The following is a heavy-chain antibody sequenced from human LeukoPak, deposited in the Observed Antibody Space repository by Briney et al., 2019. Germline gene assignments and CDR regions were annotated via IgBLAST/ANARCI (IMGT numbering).Heavy chain of an antibody. Sequence: SETLSLTCTVSGGSMSTYYWSWIRQPAGKGLEWIGRIYISGSTNYNPSLKSRVTMSIDTSKNQFSLQLSSVTAADTALYFCARSVDEYFGSGRYEDPRDWFDPWGQGTLVTVSS. D-gene: IGHD3-10*01. CDR1: GGSMSTYY. V-gene: IGHV4-4*07. CDR2: IYISGST. CDR3: ARSVDEYFGSGRYEDPRDWFDP. J-gene: IGHJ5*02.